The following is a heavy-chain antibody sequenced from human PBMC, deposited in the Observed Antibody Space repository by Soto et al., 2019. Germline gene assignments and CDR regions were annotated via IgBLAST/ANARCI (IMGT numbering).Heavy chain of an antibody. Sequence: PGGSLRLSCAASGFTFSRYAMSWVRQAPGKGLEWVSTFSGPGGGTCYADSVKGRFTISRDNFKSSLYLQMSSLRAEDTAVYYCAKGKISTTTYTSFDSWGQGTLVTVS. D-gene: IGHD1-26*01. V-gene: IGHV3-23*01. CDR2: FSGPGGGT. J-gene: IGHJ5*01. CDR1: GFTFSRYA. CDR3: AKGKISTTTYTSFDS.